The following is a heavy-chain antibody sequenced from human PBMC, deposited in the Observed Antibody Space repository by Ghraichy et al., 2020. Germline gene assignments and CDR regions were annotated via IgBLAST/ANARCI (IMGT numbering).Heavy chain of an antibody. D-gene: IGHD3-22*01. Sequence: GESLNISCAASGFTFSSYAMSWVRQAPGKGLEWVSAISGSGGSTYYADSVKGRFTISRDNSKNTLYLQMNSLRAEDTAVYYCAKDLEGRKERLGYSQAFDIWGQGTMVTVSS. CDR1: GFTFSSYA. V-gene: IGHV3-23*01. J-gene: IGHJ3*02. CDR2: ISGSGGST. CDR3: AKDLEGRKERLGYSQAFDI.